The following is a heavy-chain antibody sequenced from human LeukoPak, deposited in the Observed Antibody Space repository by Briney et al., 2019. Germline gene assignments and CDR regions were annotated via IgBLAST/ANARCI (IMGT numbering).Heavy chain of an antibody. CDR1: GGSISSSSYY. Sequence: PSETLSLTCTVSGGSISSSSYYWGWIRQPPGKGLEWIGSIYYSGSTYHNPSLKSRVTISVDTSKNQFSLKLSSVTAADTAVYYCAPSDDFWSSPYFDNWGQGTLVTVSS. CDR3: APSDDFWSSPYFDN. CDR2: IYYSGST. D-gene: IGHD3-3*01. V-gene: IGHV4-39*01. J-gene: IGHJ4*02.